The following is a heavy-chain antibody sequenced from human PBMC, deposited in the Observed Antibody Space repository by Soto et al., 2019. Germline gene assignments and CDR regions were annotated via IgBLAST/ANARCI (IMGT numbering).Heavy chain of an antibody. CDR2: IYYSGST. J-gene: IGHJ5*02. CDR1: GGSISSGGYY. Sequence: QVQLQESGPGLVKPSQTLSLTCTVSGGSISSGGYYWSWIRQHPGKGLEWIGYIYYSGSTYYNPALKSRVTISVDTSKNQLSLKLSSVTAADTAVYYCARDPGQTTGYCSGGSCYGGILFDPWGQGTLVTVSS. D-gene: IGHD2-15*01. CDR3: ARDPGQTTGYCSGGSCYGGILFDP. V-gene: IGHV4-31*03.